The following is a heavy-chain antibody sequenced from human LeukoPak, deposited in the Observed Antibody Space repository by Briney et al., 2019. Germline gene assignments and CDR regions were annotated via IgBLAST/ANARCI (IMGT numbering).Heavy chain of an antibody. Sequence: SETLSLTCAVYGGSFSGYYWSWIRQPPGKGLEWIGEINHSGSTNYNPSLKSRVTISVDTSKNQFSLKLSSVTAADTAVYYCARLVSVTQRYFDYWGQGTLVTVSS. CDR1: GGSFSGYY. CDR2: INHSGST. J-gene: IGHJ4*02. CDR3: ARLVSVTQRYFDY. D-gene: IGHD4-17*01. V-gene: IGHV4-34*01.